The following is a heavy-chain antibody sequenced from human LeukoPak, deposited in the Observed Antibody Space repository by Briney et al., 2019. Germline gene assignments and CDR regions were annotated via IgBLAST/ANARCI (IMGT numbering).Heavy chain of an antibody. CDR2: IYYSGTT. CDR3: ARGQYYYGSGSYYRFDY. D-gene: IGHD3-10*01. Sequence: SETLSLTCTVSGGSISSSSYYWSWIRQPPGKGLEWIGYIYYSGTTNYNPSLKSRVTISIDTSKYQFSLKLNSVTAADTAVYYCARGQYYYGSGSYYRFDYWGQGTLVIVSS. CDR1: GGSISSSSYY. J-gene: IGHJ4*02. V-gene: IGHV4-61*01.